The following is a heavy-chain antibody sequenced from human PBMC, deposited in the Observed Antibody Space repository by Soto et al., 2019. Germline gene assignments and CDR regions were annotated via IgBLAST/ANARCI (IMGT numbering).Heavy chain of an antibody. CDR3: ATGGYCSSTSCYNFFDY. CDR2: IYPGDSDT. CDR1: GYSFTTYW. Sequence: GESLKISCKGSGYSFTTYWIGWVRQMPGKGLEWMGIIYPGDSDTRYSPSFQGQVTISADKSISTAYLQWSSLKASDTAMYYCATGGYCSSTSCYNFFDYCGQGTLVTSPQ. D-gene: IGHD2-2*02. J-gene: IGHJ4*02. V-gene: IGHV5-51*01.